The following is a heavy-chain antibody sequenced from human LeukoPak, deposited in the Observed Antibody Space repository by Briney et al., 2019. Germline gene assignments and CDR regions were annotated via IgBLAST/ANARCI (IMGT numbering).Heavy chain of an antibody. V-gene: IGHV1-18*01. J-gene: IGHJ6*03. Sequence: GASVKVSCKASGYTFTSYGISWVRQAPGQGLEWMGWISAYNGNTNYAQKLQGRVTMTTDTSTSTAYMELRSLRSDDTAVYYCARANVDTAMAGPYYYYYYYMDVWGKGTTVTVSS. CDR2: ISAYNGNT. CDR1: GYTFTSYG. CDR3: ARANVDTAMAGPYYYYYYYMDV. D-gene: IGHD5-18*01.